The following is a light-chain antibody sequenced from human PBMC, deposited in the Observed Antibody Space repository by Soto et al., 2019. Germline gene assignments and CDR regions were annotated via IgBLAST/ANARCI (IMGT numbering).Light chain of an antibody. Sequence: VLTQSPATLSLSPGERATLSCRASESVNNYLAWYQQKPGQPPKLLIYWASTRESGVPDRFSGSGSGTDFTLTISSLQAEDVAVYYCQQYYSTPQDTFGQGTKLEIK. CDR1: ESVNNY. CDR2: WAS. J-gene: IGKJ2*01. V-gene: IGKV4-1*01. CDR3: QQYYSTPQDT.